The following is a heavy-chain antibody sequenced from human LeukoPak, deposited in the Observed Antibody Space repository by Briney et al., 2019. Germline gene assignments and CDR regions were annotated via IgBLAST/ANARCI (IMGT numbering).Heavy chain of an antibody. CDR3: AKGWTGYTHTWFVD. J-gene: IGHJ5*02. V-gene: IGHV3-23*01. CDR1: GFTFTTYG. Sequence: GGSLRLSCAASGFTFTTYGMTWVRQAPGKGLEWVAVISDSGGSTNYADSVKGRFTISRDNSKNTLYLQMNSLRVDDTAVYYCAKGWTGYTHTWFVDWGQGTLVTVSS. D-gene: IGHD5-12*01. CDR2: ISDSGGST.